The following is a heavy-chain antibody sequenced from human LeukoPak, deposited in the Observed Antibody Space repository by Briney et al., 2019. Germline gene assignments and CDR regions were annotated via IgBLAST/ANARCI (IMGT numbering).Heavy chain of an antibody. V-gene: IGHV4-39*01. J-gene: IGHJ4*02. D-gene: IGHD3-10*01. CDR1: GGSISRSSSY. Sequence: SETLSLTCTVSGGSISRSSSYWGWIRQPPGKGLEWIGSIYYSGSTYYNPSLKSRVIISVDTSKNQFSLKLSSVTAADTAVYYCASPGCYASGSYCHYFDYWGQGALVTVSS. CDR3: ASPGCYASGSYCHYFDY. CDR2: IYYSGST.